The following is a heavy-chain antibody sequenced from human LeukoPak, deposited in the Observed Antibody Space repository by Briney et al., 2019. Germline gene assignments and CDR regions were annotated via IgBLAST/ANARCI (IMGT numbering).Heavy chain of an antibody. D-gene: IGHD6-13*01. CDR1: GFPFNAYW. Sequence: GGSLRLSCAASGFPFNAYWMTWVRQAPGKGLEWVADIRQDGDTKYYVDSVKGRFTISRDNAMNSLYLQMNSLRAEDTAIYYCARSLPYGTTWYGRSDFWGQGTLVTVSS. CDR3: ARSLPYGTTWYGRSDF. CDR2: IRQDGDTK. J-gene: IGHJ4*02. V-gene: IGHV3-7*03.